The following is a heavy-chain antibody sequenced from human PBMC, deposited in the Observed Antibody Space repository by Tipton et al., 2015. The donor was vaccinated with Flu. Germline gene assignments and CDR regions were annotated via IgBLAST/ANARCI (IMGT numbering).Heavy chain of an antibody. CDR3: ARYPESNYHWFGP. V-gene: IGHV4-39*07. CDR2: IYHSGTA. J-gene: IGHJ5*02. CDR1: GGSISSSRYY. Sequence: TPSLTCTVSGGSISSSRYYWGWIRQPPGKGLEWIGSIYHSGTAYYNPSLKSRVTISVDTFKNQISLKLSSVTAADTAVYYCARYPESNYHWFGPWGQGALVTVSS. D-gene: IGHD4-11*01.